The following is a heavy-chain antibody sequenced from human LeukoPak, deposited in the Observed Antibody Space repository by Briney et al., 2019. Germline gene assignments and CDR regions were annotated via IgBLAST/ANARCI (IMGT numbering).Heavy chain of an antibody. V-gene: IGHV3-48*02. J-gene: IGHJ4*02. D-gene: IGHD6-13*01. CDR2: ISSSSSTI. Sequence: PGGSLRLSCAACGFTFSSYIMNWVRQAPGKGLEWVSYISSSSSTIYYADSVKGRFTISRDNAKNSLYLQMNSLRDEDTAVYYCASGPYSSSWYPGADYWGQGTLVTVSS. CDR3: ASGPYSSSWYPGADY. CDR1: GFTFSSYI.